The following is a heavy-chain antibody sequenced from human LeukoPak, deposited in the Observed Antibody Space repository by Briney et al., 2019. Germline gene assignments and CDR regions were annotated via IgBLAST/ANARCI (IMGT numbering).Heavy chain of an antibody. Sequence: GGSLRLSCAASGFTLSSYAMSWVRQAPGKGLEWVSAISGSGGSTYYADSVKGRFTISRDNSKNTLYLQMNSLRAEDTAVYYCAKDLEYYYYMDVWGKGTTVTVSS. CDR1: GFTLSSYA. J-gene: IGHJ6*03. V-gene: IGHV3-23*01. CDR3: AKDLEYYYYMDV. CDR2: ISGSGGST.